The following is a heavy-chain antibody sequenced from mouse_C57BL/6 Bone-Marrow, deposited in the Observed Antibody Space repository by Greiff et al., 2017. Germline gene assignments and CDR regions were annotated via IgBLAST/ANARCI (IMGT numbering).Heavy chain of an antibody. CDR2: ISSGGSYT. CDR3: ARQALRSGDD. Sequence: EVKLVESGGDLVKPGGSLKLSCAASGFTFSSYGMSWVRQTPDKRLEWVATISSGGSYTYYPDSVKGRFTISRDNAKNTLYLQMSSLKSEDTAMYDCARQALRSGDDWGQGTSVTVSS. CDR1: GFTFSSYG. J-gene: IGHJ4*01. V-gene: IGHV5-6*01.